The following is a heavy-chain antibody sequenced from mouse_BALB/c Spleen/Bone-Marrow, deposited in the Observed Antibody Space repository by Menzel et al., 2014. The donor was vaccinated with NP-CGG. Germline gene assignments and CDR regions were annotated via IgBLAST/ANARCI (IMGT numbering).Heavy chain of an antibody. CDR1: GYAFSISW. V-gene: IGHV1-82*01. Sequence: VQLQQSGPELVKPGASVKISCKASGYAFSISWMNWVKQRPGQGLEWIGRIYPGDGDTNYNGKFKGKATLTADKSSSTAYVQLSSLTSLDSAVYSCARTGPFGYWGQGTLVTVSA. CDR2: IYPGDGDT. J-gene: IGHJ3*01. D-gene: IGHD4-1*01. CDR3: ARTGPFGY.